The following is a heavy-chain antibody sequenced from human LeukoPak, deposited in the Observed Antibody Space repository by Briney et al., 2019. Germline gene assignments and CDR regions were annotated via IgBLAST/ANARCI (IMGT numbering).Heavy chain of an antibody. V-gene: IGHV4-4*02. J-gene: IGHJ4*02. Sequence: SGTLSLACAVSGGSISSSNWWSWVRQPPGKGLEWIGEIYHSGSTNYNPSLKSRVTISVDKSKNQFSLKLSSVTAADTAVYYCARIGVSGQQLVDYWGQGTLVTVSS. CDR1: GGSISSSNW. CDR3: ARIGVSGQQLVDY. CDR2: IYHSGST. D-gene: IGHD6-13*01.